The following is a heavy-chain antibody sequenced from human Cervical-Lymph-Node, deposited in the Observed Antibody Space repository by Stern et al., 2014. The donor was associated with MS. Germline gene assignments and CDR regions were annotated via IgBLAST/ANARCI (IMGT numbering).Heavy chain of an antibody. Sequence: EVQLVESGGDLVQPGGSLXLSCTASGLTFSTCDMNWVRQCPGKGLEWLWFGSGSNPIKYYSASVKCRFSIFRDNARNSVYLQMNSLRHEDTAVYYCSRDYSALYADYYLGQWGQGTLVTVSS. D-gene: IGHD4-17*01. CDR2: GSGSNPIK. CDR1: GLTFSTCD. CDR3: SRDYSALYADYYLGQ. V-gene: IGHV3-48*02. J-gene: IGHJ4*02.